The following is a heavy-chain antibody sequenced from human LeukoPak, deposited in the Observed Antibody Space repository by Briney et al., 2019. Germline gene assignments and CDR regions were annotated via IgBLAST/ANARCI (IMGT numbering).Heavy chain of an antibody. CDR3: AKGYNYAYEY. Sequence: RGGSLRLSCAASGFTVSSRYMCWVRQAPGKGLEWVSLIYSGGSTYYAASVKGRFTISRDNSKNTLYLQMNSLRPEDTAVYYCAKGYNYAYEYWGQGTLVTVSS. D-gene: IGHD5-18*01. CDR2: IYSGGST. V-gene: IGHV3-53*01. J-gene: IGHJ4*02. CDR1: GFTVSSRY.